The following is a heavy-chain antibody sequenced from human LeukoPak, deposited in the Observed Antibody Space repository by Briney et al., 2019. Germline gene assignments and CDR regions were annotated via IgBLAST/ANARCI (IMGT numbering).Heavy chain of an antibody. CDR2: IWYDGSNK. J-gene: IGHJ4*02. CDR1: GFNFSSYG. D-gene: IGHD6-13*01. V-gene: IGHV3-33*01. Sequence: GGSLRLSCAASGFNFSSYGMHWVRQAPGKGLEWVAVIWYDGSNKYYADSVKGRFTISRDNSKNTLYLQMNSLRAEDTAVYYCARDVAAAATGSDYWGQGTLVTVSS. CDR3: ARDVAAAATGSDY.